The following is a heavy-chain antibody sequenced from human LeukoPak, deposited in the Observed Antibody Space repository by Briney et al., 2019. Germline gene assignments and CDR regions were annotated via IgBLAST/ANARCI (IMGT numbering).Heavy chain of an antibody. CDR2: ISSSSSYI. J-gene: IGHJ4*02. CDR1: GFTFSSYS. V-gene: IGHV3-21*01. D-gene: IGHD1-7*01. CDR3: ARGGYNWNWTAGDY. Sequence: GGSLRLSCAASGFTFSSYSMNWVRQAPGKGLEWVSSISSSSSYIYYADSVKGRFTISRDNAKNSLYPQMNSLRAEDTAVYYCARGGYNWNWTAGDYWGQGTLVTVSS.